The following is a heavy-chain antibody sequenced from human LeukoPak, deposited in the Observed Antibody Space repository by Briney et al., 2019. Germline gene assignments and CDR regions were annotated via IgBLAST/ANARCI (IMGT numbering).Heavy chain of an antibody. V-gene: IGHV3-11*01. Sequence: GGSLRLSCAASGFSFSESYMSWIRQTPGRGLEWVAYISGSGSSMYYADAVKGRFTISRDNARNSLYLYMSSLRADDTADFYCARGKRRFDYWGQGTLVTVSS. CDR3: ARGKRRFDY. CDR2: ISGSGSSM. CDR1: GFSFSESY. J-gene: IGHJ4*02.